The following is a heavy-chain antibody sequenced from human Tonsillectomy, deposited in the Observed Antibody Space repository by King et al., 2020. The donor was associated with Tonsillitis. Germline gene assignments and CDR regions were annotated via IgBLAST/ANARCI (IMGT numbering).Heavy chain of an antibody. V-gene: IGHV1-2*02. CDR3: ATIAARRHSSSYLMDV. CDR1: GYTFTGYY. J-gene: IGHJ6*02. CDR2: SNPNRGCT. Sequence: VQLVESGAEVKEPGASVTVSCKASGYTFTGYYMHWVRQAPGQGLEWRGWSNPNRGCTDFAQKFQGRGTMTRATSISTAYMERNRLRSDDTAVYYCATIAARRHSSSYLMDVWGQGTTVTVSS. D-gene: IGHD6-6*01.